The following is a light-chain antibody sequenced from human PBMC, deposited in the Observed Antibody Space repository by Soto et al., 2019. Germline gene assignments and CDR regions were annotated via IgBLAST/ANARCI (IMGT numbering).Light chain of an antibody. CDR2: AAS. CDR3: QQTCSTMVT. V-gene: IGKV1-39*01. Sequence: DIQMTQSPSSLSASVGDRVTITCRASQSISRYLNWYQQKPGKAPKFLIQAASSLQSGVPSRFSGSGSGTDITLTISSLQPEDFATYYCQQTCSTMVTFGPGTNVDIK. CDR1: QSISRY. J-gene: IGKJ3*01.